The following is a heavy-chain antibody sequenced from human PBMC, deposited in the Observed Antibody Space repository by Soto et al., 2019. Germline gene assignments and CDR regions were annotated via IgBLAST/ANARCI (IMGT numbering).Heavy chain of an antibody. Sequence: ASVKVSCKASGYTFTSYYMHWVRQAPGQGLEWMGIINPSGGSTSYAQKFQGRVTMTRDTSTSTVYMELSSLRSEDTAMYYCARGPYYDILSGHYGMDVWGQGTTVTVSS. V-gene: IGHV1-46*03. CDR1: GYTFTSYY. CDR2: INPSGGST. J-gene: IGHJ6*02. CDR3: ARGPYYDILSGHYGMDV. D-gene: IGHD3-9*01.